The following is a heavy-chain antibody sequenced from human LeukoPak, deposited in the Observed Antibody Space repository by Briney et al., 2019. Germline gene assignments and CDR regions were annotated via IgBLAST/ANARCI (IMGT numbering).Heavy chain of an antibody. CDR1: GFTFSDYY. CDR2: ISISGSTI. J-gene: IGHJ4*02. CDR3: ARDPEDIVVVPAAMPGANLTK. V-gene: IGHV3-11*04. D-gene: IGHD2-2*01. Sequence: GGSLRLSCAASGFTFSDYYMSWIRQAPGKGLEWVSYISISGSTIYYADSVKGRFTISRDNAKNSLYLQMNSLRAEDTAVYYCARDPEDIVVVPAAMPGANLTKWGQGTLVTVSS.